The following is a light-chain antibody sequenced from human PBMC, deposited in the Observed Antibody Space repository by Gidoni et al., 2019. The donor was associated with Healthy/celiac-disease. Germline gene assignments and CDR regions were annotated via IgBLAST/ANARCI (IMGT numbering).Light chain of an antibody. CDR3: QQYDNLLLT. V-gene: IGKV1-33*01. CDR1: QDISNY. CDR2: DAS. Sequence: DIHMTQSPSSLSASVGDRVTITCQASQDISNYLNWYQQKPGKAPKLLIYDASNLETGVPSRFSGSGSGTDFTFTISSLQPEDIATYYCQQYDNLLLTFGPGTKEEIK. J-gene: IGKJ3*01.